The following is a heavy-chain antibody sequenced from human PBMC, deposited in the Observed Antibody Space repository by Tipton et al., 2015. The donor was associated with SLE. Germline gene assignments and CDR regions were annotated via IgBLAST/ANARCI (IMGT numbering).Heavy chain of an antibody. CDR2: IYYSGST. CDR1: GASIGSHH. Sequence: TLSLTCTVSGASIGSHHWSWIRQPPGKGLEWIGYIYYSGSTNYNPSLKSRVTISVDTSKNQFSLKLSSVTAADTAVYYCARGGTMVRGVITLFDYWGQGTLVTVSS. V-gene: IGHV4-59*11. CDR3: ARGGTMVRGVITLFDY. J-gene: IGHJ4*02. D-gene: IGHD3-10*01.